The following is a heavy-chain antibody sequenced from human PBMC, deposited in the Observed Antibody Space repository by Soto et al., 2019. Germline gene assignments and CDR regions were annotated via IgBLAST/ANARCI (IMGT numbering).Heavy chain of an antibody. V-gene: IGHV3-23*01. CDR1: GFTFPNYA. CDR2: VTGRASST. CDR3: AKHLPSKKTQRLCADAFHI. Sequence: EVRLLESGGGLVQPGGSLRLSCAASGFTFPNYAMSWVRQAPGKGLEWVSVVTGRASSTYYADSVEGRFTISRDNSRNTLFLQMNGLGAEDPAVYYWAKHLPSKKTQRLCADAFHIWGRGTNLTVSS. D-gene: IGHD2-2*01. J-gene: IGHJ3*02.